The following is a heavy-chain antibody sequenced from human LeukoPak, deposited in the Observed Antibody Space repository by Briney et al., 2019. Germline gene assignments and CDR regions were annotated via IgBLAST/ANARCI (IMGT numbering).Heavy chain of an antibody. D-gene: IGHD3-22*01. CDR3: ARDGVVAVNWFDP. CDR1: GGSISSYY. V-gene: IGHV4-38-2*02. Sequence: SETLSLTCSVSGGSISSYYWSWIRQPPGKGLEWIGSIYHSESTYYNPSLKSRVTISVDTSKNQFSLKLSSVTAADTAVCYCARDGVVAVNWFDPWGQGTLVTVSS. CDR2: IYHSEST. J-gene: IGHJ5*02.